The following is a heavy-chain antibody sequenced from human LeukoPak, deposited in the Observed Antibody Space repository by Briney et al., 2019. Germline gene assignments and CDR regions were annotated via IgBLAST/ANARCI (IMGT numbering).Heavy chain of an antibody. V-gene: IGHV1-18*01. J-gene: IGHJ4*02. CDR1: GYAFTIYG. D-gene: IGHD3-22*01. CDR3: ARAHYYDSSGYYPADY. CDR2: ISAYNGNT. Sequence: ASVTVSCKASGYAFTIYGISWVRQAPGQGREWMGWISAYNGNTNYAQKLQGRVTMTTDTSTSTAYMELRSLRSDDTAVYYCARAHYYDSSGYYPADYWGQGTLVTVSS.